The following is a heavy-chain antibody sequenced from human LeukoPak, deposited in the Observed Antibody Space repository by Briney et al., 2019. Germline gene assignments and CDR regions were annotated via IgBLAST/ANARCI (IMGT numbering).Heavy chain of an antibody. V-gene: IGHV1-69*06. CDR3: ARGPDSSSVWFDP. J-gene: IGHJ5*02. Sequence: SVKLSCKASGGTFSSYAISWVRQAPGQGLEWMGGIIPIFGTANYAQKFQGRVTITADKSTSTAYMELSSLRSEDTAVYYCARGPDSSSVWFDPWGQGTLVTVSS. CDR2: IIPIFGTA. CDR1: GGTFSSYA. D-gene: IGHD6-6*01.